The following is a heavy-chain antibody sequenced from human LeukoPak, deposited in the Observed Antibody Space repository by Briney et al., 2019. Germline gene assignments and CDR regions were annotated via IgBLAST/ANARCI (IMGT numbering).Heavy chain of an antibody. V-gene: IGHV7-4-1*02. D-gene: IGHD3-22*01. CDR3: ARVQGYYDSSGYRFFSDY. CDR2: ISTNTGNP. J-gene: IGHJ4*02. CDR1: GYTFTSYA. Sequence: ASVKVSCKASGYTFTSYAMNWVRQAPGQGLEWMGWISTNTGNPTYAQGFTGRFVFSLDTSVSTAYLQISSLKAEDTAVYYCARVQGYYDSSGYRFFSDYWGQGTLVTVSS.